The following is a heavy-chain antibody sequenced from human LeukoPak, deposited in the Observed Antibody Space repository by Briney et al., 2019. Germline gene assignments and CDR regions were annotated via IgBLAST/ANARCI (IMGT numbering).Heavy chain of an antibody. J-gene: IGHJ4*02. CDR3: AGSVVRNVDC. CDR1: GYSISSGYY. CDR2: IYHSGST. D-gene: IGHD2-21*01. Sequence: SETLSLTCAVSGYSISSGYYWGGIRQPPGKGLEWIGSIYHSGSTYYNPSLKSRVTISVDTSKNQFSLKLSSVTAADTAVYYCAGSVVRNVDCWGQGTLVTVSS. V-gene: IGHV4-38-2*01.